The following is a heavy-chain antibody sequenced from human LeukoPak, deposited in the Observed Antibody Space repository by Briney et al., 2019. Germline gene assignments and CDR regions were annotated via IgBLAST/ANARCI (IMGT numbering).Heavy chain of an antibody. V-gene: IGHV1-2*06. D-gene: IGHD1-26*01. CDR3: ARDLSASLPDY. CDR1: GYTFTGYY. J-gene: IGHJ4*02. Sequence: VSAKVSCKASGYTFTGYYMHWVRQAPGQGLEWMGRINPNSGGTNYVQKLQGRVTMTTDTSTSTAYMELRSLTSDDTAVYYCARDLSASLPDYWGQGTLVTVSS. CDR2: INPNSGGT.